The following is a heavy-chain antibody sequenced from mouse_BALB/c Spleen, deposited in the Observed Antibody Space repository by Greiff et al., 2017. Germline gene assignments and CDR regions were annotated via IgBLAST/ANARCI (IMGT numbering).Heavy chain of an antibody. J-gene: IGHJ2*01. CDR1: GFTFSSYG. Sequence: EVQRVESGGDLVKPGGSLKLSCAASGFTFSSYGMSWVRQTPDKRLEWVATISSGGSYTYYPDSVKGRFTISRDNAKNTLYLQMSSLKSEDTAMYYCARHETTVVATDRYFDYWGQGTTLTVSS. CDR2: ISSGGSYT. V-gene: IGHV5-6*01. D-gene: IGHD1-1*01. CDR3: ARHETTVVATDRYFDY.